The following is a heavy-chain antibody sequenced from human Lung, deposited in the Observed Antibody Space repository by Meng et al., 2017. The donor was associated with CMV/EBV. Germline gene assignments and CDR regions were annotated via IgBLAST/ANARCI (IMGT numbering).Heavy chain of an antibody. Sequence: SXXVSXKASGGTFSSYAISWVRQAPGQGLEWMGGIIPILGIANYAQKFQGRVTITADKSTSTAYMELSSLRSEDTAVYYCARAIIRGVPAVDYYYGMDVWXQGTXVNGAS. D-gene: IGHD2-2*01. J-gene: IGHJ6*02. CDR1: GGTFSSYA. CDR2: IIPILGIA. V-gene: IGHV1-69*10. CDR3: ARAIIRGVPAVDYYYGMDV.